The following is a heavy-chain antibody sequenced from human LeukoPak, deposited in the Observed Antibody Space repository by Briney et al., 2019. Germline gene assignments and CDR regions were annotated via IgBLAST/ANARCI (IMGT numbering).Heavy chain of an antibody. CDR2: ISGSGDRT. D-gene: IGHD2/OR15-2a*01. CDR3: ATGGRRYYAD. Sequence: GGSLRLSCAASGFTFSAYAMTWVRQAPGKGLEWVSSISGSGDRTYYADSVKGRFTISRDNAKNSLYLQMNSLRAEDTAVYYCATGGRRYYADWGQGTLVTVSS. V-gene: IGHV3-23*01. J-gene: IGHJ4*02. CDR1: GFTFSAYA.